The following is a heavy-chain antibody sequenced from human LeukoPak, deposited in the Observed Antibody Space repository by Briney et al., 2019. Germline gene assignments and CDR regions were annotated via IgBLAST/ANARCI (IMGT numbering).Heavy chain of an antibody. CDR2: INPDGSIT. J-gene: IGHJ6*02. D-gene: IGHD3-10*01. CDR3: VKGDHLWFGGPHYYYGMDV. Sequence: GGSLRLSCAASGVTFSNIWMYWVRQAPGKGLDWVALINPDGSITTYADSVKGRFTISRDNSKNTLYLQMSSLRAEDTAVCYCVKGDHLWFGGPHYYYGMDVWGQGTTVTVSS. V-gene: IGHV3-74*01. CDR1: GVTFSNIW.